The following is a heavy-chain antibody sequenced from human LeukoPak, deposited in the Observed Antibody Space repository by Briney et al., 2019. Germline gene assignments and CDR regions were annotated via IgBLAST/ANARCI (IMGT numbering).Heavy chain of an antibody. Sequence: GGSLRLSCAASGFTFSSYWMSWVRQAPGKGLEWVANIKQDGSEKYYVDSVKGRFTISRDNAKNSLYLQMNSLRAEDTAVYYCARDRLDTYYYYYGTDVWGQGTTVTVSS. V-gene: IGHV3-7*01. CDR2: IKQDGSEK. D-gene: IGHD3-9*01. CDR1: GFTFSSYW. J-gene: IGHJ6*02. CDR3: ARDRLDTYYYYYGTDV.